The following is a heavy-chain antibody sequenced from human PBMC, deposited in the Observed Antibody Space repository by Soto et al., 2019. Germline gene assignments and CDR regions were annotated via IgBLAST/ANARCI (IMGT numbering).Heavy chain of an antibody. Sequence: LRLSCAASGFTFSSYAMHWVRQAPGKGLEWVAVISYDGSNKYYADSVKGRFTISRDNSKNTLYLQMNSLRAEDTAVYYCASPYSGNYNFDYWGQGTLVTVSS. J-gene: IGHJ4*02. D-gene: IGHD1-26*01. CDR1: GFTFSSYA. CDR3: ASPYSGNYNFDY. CDR2: ISYDGSNK. V-gene: IGHV3-30-3*01.